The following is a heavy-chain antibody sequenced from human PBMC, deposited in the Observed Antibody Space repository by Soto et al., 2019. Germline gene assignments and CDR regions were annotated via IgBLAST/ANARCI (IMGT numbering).Heavy chain of an antibody. D-gene: IGHD2-21*02. CDR2: IIAFIGKA. Sequence: GASVKVSCKASGYTFTSYGISWVRQAPGQGLEWMGRIIAFIGKANYAQKFQGRVTMTTDKSTSTAYMELSSLRSEDTAVYYCARVVTGDRNDAFDIWGQGTMVTVSS. J-gene: IGHJ3*02. CDR3: ARVVTGDRNDAFDI. V-gene: IGHV1-18*01. CDR1: GYTFTSYG.